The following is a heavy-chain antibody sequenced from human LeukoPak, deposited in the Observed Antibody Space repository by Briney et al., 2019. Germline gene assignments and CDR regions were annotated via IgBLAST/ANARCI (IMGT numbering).Heavy chain of an antibody. Sequence: SGTLSLICGVSGGSISSTNWWTWVRQPPGKGLEWIGEVHLDGRTNYSPSFQSRLAMSVDFSKNHISLKLTSVTAAYTAVYYCAREGGPYRPLDYSGQGTLVTVSS. V-gene: IGHV4-4*02. CDR1: GGSISSTNW. CDR3: AREGGPYRPLDY. CDR2: VHLDGRT. J-gene: IGHJ4*02.